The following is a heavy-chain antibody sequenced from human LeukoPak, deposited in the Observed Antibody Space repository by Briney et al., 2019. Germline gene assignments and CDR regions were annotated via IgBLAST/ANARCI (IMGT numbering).Heavy chain of an antibody. J-gene: IGHJ4*02. CDR3: AIAVYRTPTDIDY. CDR2: ISGSGGST. V-gene: IGHV3-23*01. Sequence: GGPLRLSCAASGFTFSSYAMSWVRQAPGKGLEGVSAISGSGGSTYYADSVKGRFTISRDNSKNTLYLQMNSLRAEDTAVYYCAIAVYRTPTDIDYWGQGTLVTVSS. CDR1: GFTFSSYA. D-gene: IGHD1-14*01.